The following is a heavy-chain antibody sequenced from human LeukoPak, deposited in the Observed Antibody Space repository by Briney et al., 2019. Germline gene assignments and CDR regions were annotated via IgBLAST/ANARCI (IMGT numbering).Heavy chain of an antibody. CDR3: AKDHHYDFWSGPSFYGMDV. CDR1: GFTFSSYG. D-gene: IGHD3-3*01. V-gene: IGHV3-30*18. CDR2: ISYDGSNK. J-gene: IGHJ6*02. Sequence: GGSLRLSCAASGFTFSSYGMHWVRQAPGKGLEWVAVISYDGSNKYYADSVKGRFTISRDNSKNTLYLQMNSPRAEDTAVYYCAKDHHYDFWSGPSFYGMDVWGQGTTVTVSS.